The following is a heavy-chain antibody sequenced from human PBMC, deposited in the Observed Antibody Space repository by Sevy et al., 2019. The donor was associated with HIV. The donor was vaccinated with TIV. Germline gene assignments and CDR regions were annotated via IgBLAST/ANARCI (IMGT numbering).Heavy chain of an antibody. Sequence: GGSLRLSCAASGFTFSNAWMSWVRQAPGKGLEWVGRIKSKTDGGTTDYAAPVKGRFTISRDDSKNTLYLQMNSLKTEDTAVYYCTSGFWVTAKTKYYYYGMDVWGQGTTVTVSS. CDR1: GFTFSNAW. CDR3: TSGFWVTAKTKYYYYGMDV. V-gene: IGHV3-15*01. CDR2: IKSKTDGGTT. J-gene: IGHJ6*02. D-gene: IGHD2-21*02.